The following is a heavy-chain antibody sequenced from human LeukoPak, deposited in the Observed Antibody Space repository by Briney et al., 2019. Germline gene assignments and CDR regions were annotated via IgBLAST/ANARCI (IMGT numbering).Heavy chain of an antibody. D-gene: IGHD2-2*01. CDR1: GGSITSYY. CDR2: IYYSGYT. CDR3: ARDLGFCSSTSCYPWFDP. J-gene: IGHJ5*02. Sequence: SETLSLTCTVSGGSITSYYWSWIRQPPGEGLEWIGYIYYSGYTNYNPSLRSRVTISLDTSKNQFSLQLSSVTAADTAVYYCARDLGFCSSTSCYPWFDPWGQGTLVTVSS. V-gene: IGHV4-59*01.